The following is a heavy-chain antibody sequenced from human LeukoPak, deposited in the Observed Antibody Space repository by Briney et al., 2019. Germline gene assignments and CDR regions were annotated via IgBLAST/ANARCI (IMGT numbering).Heavy chain of an antibody. V-gene: IGHV3-23*01. Sequence: PGGSLRLSCAASGFTFSSYAMSWVRQAPGKGLEWVSAISGSGGSTYYADSVKGRFTISRDNSKNTLYLQMNSLRAEGTAVYYCAKGREDIVVVPAALDYWGQGTLVTVSS. CDR2: ISGSGGST. CDR3: AKGREDIVVVPAALDY. CDR1: GFTFSSYA. J-gene: IGHJ4*02. D-gene: IGHD2-2*01.